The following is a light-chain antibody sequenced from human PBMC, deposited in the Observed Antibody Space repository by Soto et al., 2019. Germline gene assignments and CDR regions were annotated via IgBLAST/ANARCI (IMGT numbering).Light chain of an antibody. CDR3: SSYTSSNTLG. Sequence: QSVLTQPASVSGSPGQSITISCTGTSSDVGGYNYVSWYQQHPGKAPKLMIYDVSHRPSGVSNRFSGSKSGNTASLTISGLQAEDEADYYCSSYTSSNTLGFGGGTKLTVL. CDR1: SSDVGGYNY. V-gene: IGLV2-14*01. J-gene: IGLJ2*01. CDR2: DVS.